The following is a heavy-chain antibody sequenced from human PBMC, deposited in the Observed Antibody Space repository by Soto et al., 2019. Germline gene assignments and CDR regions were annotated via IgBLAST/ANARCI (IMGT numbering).Heavy chain of an antibody. V-gene: IGHV4-59*01. CDR1: GGSSSRYY. J-gene: IGHJ5*02. Sequence: TSETLSLTCTVSGGSSSRYYWNWIRQPPGKGLEWIGYTYYSGSTNYNPSLKSRVTISVDTSKNQFSLKLSSVTAADTAVYYCARDPGSGSYYGWFDPWGQGTLVTSPQ. CDR2: TYYSGST. D-gene: IGHD3-10*01. CDR3: ARDPGSGSYYGWFDP.